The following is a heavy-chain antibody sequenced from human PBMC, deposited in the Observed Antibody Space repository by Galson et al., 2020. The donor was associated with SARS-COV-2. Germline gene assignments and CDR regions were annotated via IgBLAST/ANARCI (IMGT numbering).Heavy chain of an antibody. Sequence: SLKISCAASGFTFDDYAMHWVRQAPGKGLEWVSGISWNSGSIGYADSVKGRFTISRDNAKNSLYLQMNSLRAEDTAVYYCARVIGDYDWFDPWGQGTLVTVSS. J-gene: IGHJ5*02. V-gene: IGHV3-9*01. CDR2: ISWNSGSI. CDR1: GFTFDDYA. CDR3: ARVIGDYDWFDP. D-gene: IGHD4-17*01.